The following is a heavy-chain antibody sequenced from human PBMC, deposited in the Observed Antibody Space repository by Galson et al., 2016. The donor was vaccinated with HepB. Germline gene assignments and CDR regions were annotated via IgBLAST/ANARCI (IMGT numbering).Heavy chain of an antibody. J-gene: IGHJ6*02. Sequence: SLRLSCAASGFIFTTYDMHWVRQPTGKGLEWVSAIGTGGDTYYADSVKGRLTISRDNSKNTLYLQMDSLTADDTAIYYCTRGEVMESQWLFHSYGLDVWGQGTTVTVSS. D-gene: IGHD6-19*01. CDR1: GFIFTTYD. CDR3: TRGEVMESQWLFHSYGLDV. V-gene: IGHV3-13*04. CDR2: IGTGGDT.